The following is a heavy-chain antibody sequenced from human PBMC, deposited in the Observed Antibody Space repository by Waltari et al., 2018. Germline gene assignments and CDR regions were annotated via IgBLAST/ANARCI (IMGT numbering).Heavy chain of an antibody. V-gene: IGHV1-69*08. J-gene: IGHJ6*02. D-gene: IGHD3-3*01. Sequence: QVQLVQSGAEVKKPGSSVKVSCKASGGTFSSYAISWVRQAPGQGLEWMGRIIPIVGTANYGQKFQGRVTITADKSTSTAYMELSSLRSEDTAVYYCASQYYDFWSGYYYYYGMDVWGQGTTVTVSS. CDR1: GGTFSSYA. CDR2: IIPIVGTA. CDR3: ASQYYDFWSGYYYYYGMDV.